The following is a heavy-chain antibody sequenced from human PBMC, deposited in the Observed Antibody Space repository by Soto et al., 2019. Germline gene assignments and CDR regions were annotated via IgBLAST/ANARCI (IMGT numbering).Heavy chain of an antibody. D-gene: IGHD2-8*02. CDR3: ARGPRGVYGNDY. V-gene: IGHV3-74*01. CDR2: INMDGSVT. J-gene: IGHJ4*02. CDR1: GFTFSSDW. Sequence: EVQLVESGGGLVPPGGSLRLSCVASGFTFSSDWMHWVRQGAGKRLVWVSRINMDGSVTNYADSVKGRVTISRDNAKNTVYLQMNSLRVEDTAVYYCARGPRGVYGNDYWGQGALVTVSS.